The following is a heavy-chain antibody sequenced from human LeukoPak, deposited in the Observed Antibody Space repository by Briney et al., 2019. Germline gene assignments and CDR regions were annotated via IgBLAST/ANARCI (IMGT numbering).Heavy chain of an antibody. CDR2: IYSGGST. CDR1: GFTVSSNF. V-gene: IGHV3-53*01. D-gene: IGHD2-21*01. Sequence: GGSLRLSCAASGFTVSSNFLSWVRQPPGKGLEWVSDIYSGGSTYYADAVKGRFTISRDNSKNTLYLQMNSLRAEDTAVYYCTRGGGGSFPHYWGQGTLVTVSS. CDR3: TRGGGGSFPHY. J-gene: IGHJ4*02.